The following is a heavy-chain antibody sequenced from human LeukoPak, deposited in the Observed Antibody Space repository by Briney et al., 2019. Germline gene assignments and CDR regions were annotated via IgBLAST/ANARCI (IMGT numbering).Heavy chain of an antibody. CDR2: IYSGGST. CDR1: GFTVSSNY. Sequence: HPGGSLRLSCAASGFTVSSNYMSWVRQAPGKGLEWVSVIYSGGSTFYADSVRGRFTISRDNSKNTLSLQMNSLRAEDTAVYYCAKGEYYYGSGSSFQDYWGQGTLVTVSS. CDR3: AKGEYYYGSGSSFQDY. J-gene: IGHJ4*02. D-gene: IGHD3-10*01. V-gene: IGHV3-53*01.